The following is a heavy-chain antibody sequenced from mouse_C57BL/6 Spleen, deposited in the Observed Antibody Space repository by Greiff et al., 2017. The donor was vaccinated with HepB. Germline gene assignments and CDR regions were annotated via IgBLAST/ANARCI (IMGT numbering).Heavy chain of an antibody. CDR2: IYPGDGDT. J-gene: IGHJ1*03. CDR3: ARDGNYLYWYFDV. Sequence: VKLQESGPELVKPGASVKISCKASGYAFSSSWMNWVKQRPGKGLEWIGRIYPGDGDTNYNGKFKGKATLTADKSSSTAYMQLSSLTSEDSAVYFCARDGNYLYWYFDVWGTGTTVTVSS. V-gene: IGHV1-82*01. D-gene: IGHD2-1*01. CDR1: GYAFSSSW.